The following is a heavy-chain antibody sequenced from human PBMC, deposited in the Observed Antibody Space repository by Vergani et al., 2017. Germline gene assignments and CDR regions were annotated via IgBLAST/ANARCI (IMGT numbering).Heavy chain of an antibody. V-gene: IGHV4-34*01. Sequence: QVQLQQWGGGLLKPSETLSLTCVVNGGSFTSYHWTWIRQSPGEGLEWVGDIDHTGRPDYNPSLKSRLTMSVDKSRNHFSLTLNSVTATDTAIYFCARVNTETNGHLYYYYYMDVWGQGTAVTGS. CDR1: GGSFTSYH. CDR2: IDHTGRP. J-gene: IGHJ6*03. D-gene: IGHD4-11*01. CDR3: ARVNTETNGHLYYYYYMDV.